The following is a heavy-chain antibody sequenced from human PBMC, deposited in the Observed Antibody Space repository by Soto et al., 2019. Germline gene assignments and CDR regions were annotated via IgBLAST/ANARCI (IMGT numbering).Heavy chain of an antibody. J-gene: IGHJ3*02. Sequence: GPSVKVSCKASGGTFRSYAISWVRQAPGQGLEWMGGIIPIFGTANYAQKFQGRVTITADESTSTAYMELSSLRSEDTAVYYCARGSRWYYDSSGYDDAFDIWG. D-gene: IGHD3-22*01. V-gene: IGHV1-69*13. CDR2: IIPIFGTA. CDR3: ARGSRWYYDSSGYDDAFDI. CDR1: GGTFRSYA.